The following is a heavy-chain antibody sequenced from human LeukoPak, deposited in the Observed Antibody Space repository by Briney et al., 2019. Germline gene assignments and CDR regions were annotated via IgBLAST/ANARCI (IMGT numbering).Heavy chain of an antibody. V-gene: IGHV3-11*04. CDR3: ARAEGSDYYYMDV. CDR1: GFTFTDYY. Sequence: PGGALRLSCAASGFTFTDYYMTWIRQAPGEGLEWVSYISSSGTTIYYADSVKGRFTVSRDNAKNSLYLQMNSLRAEDTAVYYCARAEGSDYYYMDVWGKGTTVTVSS. CDR2: ISSSGTTI. J-gene: IGHJ6*03.